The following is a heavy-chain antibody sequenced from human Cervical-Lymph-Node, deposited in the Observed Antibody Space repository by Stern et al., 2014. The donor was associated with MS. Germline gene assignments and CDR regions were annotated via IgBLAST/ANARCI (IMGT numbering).Heavy chain of an antibody. CDR3: ARGGGLVGYFDY. CDR2: ITPVVGTT. D-gene: IGHD1-26*01. J-gene: IGHJ4*02. Sequence: QVQLVESGAEVKKPGSSVKVSCKASGDTFSSYAINWVRQVPGQGLEWMGRITPVVGTTNYAQKFQGRVTITADKSTNTAYMELMTLRSEDTAVYYCARGGGLVGYFDYWGQGTLVSVSS. V-gene: IGHV1-69*06. CDR1: GDTFSSYA.